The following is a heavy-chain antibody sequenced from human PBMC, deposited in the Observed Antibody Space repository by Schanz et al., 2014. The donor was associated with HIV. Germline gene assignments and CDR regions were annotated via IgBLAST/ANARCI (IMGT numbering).Heavy chain of an antibody. J-gene: IGHJ4*02. D-gene: IGHD3-9*01. CDR1: GFTFDDYA. CDR3: AKDWARTAGYCFHY. Sequence: EVQLLESGGGLEQPGRSLRLSCAASGFTFDDYAMHWVRQAPGKGLEWVSTISWNSGSIAYADSVKGRFTISRDNAKNSLYLQMNSLRAEDTAFYYCAKDWARTAGYCFHYWGQGTLVTVSS. CDR2: ISWNSGSI. V-gene: IGHV3-9*01.